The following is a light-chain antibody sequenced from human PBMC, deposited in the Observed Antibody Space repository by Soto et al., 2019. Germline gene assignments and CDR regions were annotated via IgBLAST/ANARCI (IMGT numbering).Light chain of an antibody. Sequence: QPVLTQSPSASASLGASVKLTCTLSSGHSSYAIAWHQQQPEKGPRYLMKLSSDGSHSKGDGIPDRYSGSSSGAERYLTISSLQSGGEADYYCQTWDTGARVVFGGGPKLTVL. J-gene: IGLJ2*01. CDR2: LSSDGSH. CDR3: QTWDTGARVV. V-gene: IGLV4-69*01. CDR1: SGHSSYA.